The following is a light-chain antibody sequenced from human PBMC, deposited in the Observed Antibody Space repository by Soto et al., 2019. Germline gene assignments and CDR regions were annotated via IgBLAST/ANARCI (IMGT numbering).Light chain of an antibody. CDR3: QQRSDWPLT. CDR1: QSVSSY. J-gene: IGKJ4*01. V-gene: IGKV3-11*01. Sequence: PGERATLSCRASQSVSSYFAWYQQKPGQAPRLLIYDASTRAAGIPARFSGSGSGTDFTLTISSLEPEDFAVYYCQQRSDWPLTLGGGTKVEIK. CDR2: DAS.